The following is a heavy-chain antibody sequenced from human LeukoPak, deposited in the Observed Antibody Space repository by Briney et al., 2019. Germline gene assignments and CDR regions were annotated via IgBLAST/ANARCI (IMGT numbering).Heavy chain of an antibody. CDR2: SSSSGSTI. CDR1: GFNFRDCY. J-gene: IGHJ4*02. Sequence: GGSLRLSCAASGFNFRDCYMSWIRQAPGKGLEWVSYSSSSGSTIYYADSVKGRFTISRDNAKNSLYLQINSLRAEDTAVYYCARGGAARPDYWGQGTLVTVSS. CDR3: ARGGAARPDY. V-gene: IGHV3-11*04. D-gene: IGHD6-6*01.